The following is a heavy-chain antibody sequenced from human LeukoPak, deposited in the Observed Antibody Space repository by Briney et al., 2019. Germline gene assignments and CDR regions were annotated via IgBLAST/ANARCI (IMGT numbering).Heavy chain of an antibody. CDR2: ISGSGGST. Sequence: GGSLRLSCAASGCTFSSYAMSWVRQAPGKGLEWVSAISGSGGSTYYADSVKGRFTISRDNSKNTLYLQMNSLRAEDTAVYYCANLPIPYDFWSGYWAPDYWGQGTLVTVSS. V-gene: IGHV3-23*01. CDR1: GCTFSSYA. D-gene: IGHD3-3*01. CDR3: ANLPIPYDFWSGYWAPDY. J-gene: IGHJ4*02.